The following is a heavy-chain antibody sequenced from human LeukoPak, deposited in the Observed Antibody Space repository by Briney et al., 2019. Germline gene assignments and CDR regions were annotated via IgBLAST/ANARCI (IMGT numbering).Heavy chain of an antibody. CDR2: ISGSGGNT. J-gene: IGHJ4*02. Sequence: GGSLRLSCAASGFTFSNYAMSWVRQAPGKGLEWVSAISGSGGNTYYADSVKGRFTISRDNSKNTVFLQMNSLRAEDTAVYYCARGGGYSYGYLDYWGQGTLVTVSS. CDR1: GFTFSNYA. V-gene: IGHV3-23*01. D-gene: IGHD5-18*01. CDR3: ARGGGYSYGYLDY.